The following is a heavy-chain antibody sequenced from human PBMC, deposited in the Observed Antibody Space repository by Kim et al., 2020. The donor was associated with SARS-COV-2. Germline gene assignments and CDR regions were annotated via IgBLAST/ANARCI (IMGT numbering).Heavy chain of an antibody. V-gene: IGHV3-73*01. J-gene: IGHJ6*02. D-gene: IGHD1-26*01. Sequence: ASVTGRLRISRDDSKHTAYLEMSNLKTEDTAIYYCTRQRWDRGRLVGMDVWGQGTTVTVSS. CDR3: TRQRWDRGRLVGMDV.